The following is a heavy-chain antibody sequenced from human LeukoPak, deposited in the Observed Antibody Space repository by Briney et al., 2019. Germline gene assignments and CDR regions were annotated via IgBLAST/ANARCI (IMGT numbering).Heavy chain of an antibody. CDR1: GASVSRTSFY. J-gene: IGHJ1*01. CDR2: IYYSGTT. Sequence: SETLSLTCTVSGASVSRTSFYWAWIRQSPGKGLEWIGNIYYSGTTYYNPSLKSRVTISVDTSKNQFSLKLSSVTAADTAVYYCARGRLYSSGYHQAVQYFQHWGQGTLVTVSS. D-gene: IGHD6-19*01. CDR3: ARGRLYSSGYHQAVQYFQH. V-gene: IGHV4-39*02.